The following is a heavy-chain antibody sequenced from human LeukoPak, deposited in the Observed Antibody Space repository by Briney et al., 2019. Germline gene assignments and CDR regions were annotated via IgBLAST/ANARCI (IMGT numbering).Heavy chain of an antibody. CDR1: GFTFSTNW. V-gene: IGHV3-74*01. CDR2: INPDGSTT. Sequence: GGSLRLSCAASGFTFSTNWMHCVRQPLGKGLVWLSRINPDGSTTNYADSVKGRFTISRDNAKNTLYLQMNSLTVEDTAVYYCVRIATVPTPDYWGQGTLVTASS. J-gene: IGHJ4*02. CDR3: VRIATVPTPDY. D-gene: IGHD4-17*01.